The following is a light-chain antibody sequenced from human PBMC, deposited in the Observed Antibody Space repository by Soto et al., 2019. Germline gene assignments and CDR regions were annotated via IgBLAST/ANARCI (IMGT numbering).Light chain of an antibody. Sequence: EIVLTQSPGTLSLSPGERATLSCRASQSVSSTYLAWYQQKTGQAPRLLIYGASSRPTGIPDRFSGSGSGTDFTLTISRMEPEDFAVYYFQQYGSSGTCGQGTKVAIK. CDR2: GAS. CDR3: QQYGSSGT. J-gene: IGKJ1*01. V-gene: IGKV3-20*01. CDR1: QSVSSTY.